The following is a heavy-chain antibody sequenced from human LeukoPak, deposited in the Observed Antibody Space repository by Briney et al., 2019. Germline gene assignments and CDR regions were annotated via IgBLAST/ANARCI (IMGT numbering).Heavy chain of an antibody. Sequence: GGSLRLSCAASGFTFSSYGMHWVRQAPGKGLEWVAFIRYDGSNKYYADSVKGRFTISRDNSKNTLYLQMNSLRAEDTAVYYCAKAGETLVNKYFDYWGQGTLVTVSS. D-gene: IGHD2/OR15-2a*01. CDR2: IRYDGSNK. CDR3: AKAGETLVNKYFDY. V-gene: IGHV3-30*02. J-gene: IGHJ4*02. CDR1: GFTFSSYG.